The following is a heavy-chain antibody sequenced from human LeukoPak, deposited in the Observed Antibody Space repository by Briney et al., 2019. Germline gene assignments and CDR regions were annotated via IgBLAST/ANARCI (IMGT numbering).Heavy chain of an antibody. J-gene: IGHJ5*02. CDR1: GGSISSSSYY. V-gene: IGHV4-39*07. D-gene: IGHD3-22*01. CDR2: IYYSGST. Sequence: KTSETLSLTCTVSGGSISSSSYYWGWIRQPPGKGLEWIGSIYYSGSTNYNPSLKSRVTISVDTSKNQFSLKLSSVTAADTAVYYCARAGRWIVVWASRANWFDPWGQGTLVTVSS. CDR3: ARAGRWIVVWASRANWFDP.